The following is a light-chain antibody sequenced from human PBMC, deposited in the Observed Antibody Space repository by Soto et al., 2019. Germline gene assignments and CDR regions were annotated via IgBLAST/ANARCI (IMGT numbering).Light chain of an antibody. V-gene: IGKV1-6*01. CDR1: QGIRDE. CDR2: GAS. Sequence: AIQMTQFPASLSASVGDRVTITCRASQGIRDELAWYQQKPGKAPILLIYGASRLESGVPSRFSGSGSGTEFSLTIYSLRPEDSATYFCLQDYNYPRTFGQGTKLQI. CDR3: LQDYNYPRT. J-gene: IGKJ2*01.